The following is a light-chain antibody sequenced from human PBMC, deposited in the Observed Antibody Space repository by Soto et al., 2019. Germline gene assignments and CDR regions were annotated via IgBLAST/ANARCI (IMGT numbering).Light chain of an antibody. Sequence: QAVVTQEPSLTVSPGGTVTLTCGSSTGAVTTGHYPYWFQQKPGQAPRTLIYDTTNRHSWTPARFSGSLLGGKAALTLSGAQPEDEAEYYCLLSYSGPDLFGTGTKVT. CDR1: TGAVTTGHY. CDR3: LLSYSGPDL. J-gene: IGLJ1*01. CDR2: DTT. V-gene: IGLV7-46*01.